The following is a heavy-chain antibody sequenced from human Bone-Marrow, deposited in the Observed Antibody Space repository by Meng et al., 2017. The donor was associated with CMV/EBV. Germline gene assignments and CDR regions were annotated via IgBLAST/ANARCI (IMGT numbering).Heavy chain of an antibody. CDR2: ISSSGSTI. J-gene: IGHJ4*02. CDR1: GFTFSSYE. D-gene: IGHD3-22*01. CDR3: ARDQDHYYDSSGYYDY. V-gene: IGHV3-48*03. Sequence: GGSLRLSCAASGFTFSSYEMNWVRQAPGKGLEWVSYISSSGSTIYYADSVKGRFTISRDNAKNSLYLQMNSLRAEDTAVYYCARDQDHYYDSSGYYDYWGQGTLVTVSS.